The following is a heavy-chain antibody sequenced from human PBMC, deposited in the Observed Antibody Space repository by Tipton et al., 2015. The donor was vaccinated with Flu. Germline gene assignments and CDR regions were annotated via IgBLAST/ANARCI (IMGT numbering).Heavy chain of an antibody. CDR2: TFHSGNT. CDR1: GDSIRSSNYY. D-gene: IGHD4-11*01. Sequence: TLSLTCGVSGDSIRSSNYYWGWIRQPPGKGLEWIGNTFHSGNTYLNPSLKSGVTISIDTSKNQFSLKLSSVTAADTAVYYCARRDYSNYVSEPKNWFDPWGQGALVTVSS. CDR3: ARRDYSNYVSEPKNWFDP. V-gene: IGHV4-39*07. J-gene: IGHJ5*02.